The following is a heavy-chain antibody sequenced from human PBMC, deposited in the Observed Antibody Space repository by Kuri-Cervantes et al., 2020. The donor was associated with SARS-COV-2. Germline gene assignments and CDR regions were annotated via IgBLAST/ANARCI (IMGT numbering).Heavy chain of an antibody. J-gene: IGHJ4*02. CDR1: GFTFSSYG. Sequence: GESLKISCAASGFTFSSYGMHWVRQAPGKGLEWVAVISYDGSNKYYADSVKGRFTISRDNSKNTLYLQMNSLRAEDTAVYYCAKGSPIYDSSGYTLDHWGQGTLVTVSS. CDR3: AKGSPIYDSSGYTLDH. V-gene: IGHV3-30*18. D-gene: IGHD3-22*01. CDR2: ISYDGSNK.